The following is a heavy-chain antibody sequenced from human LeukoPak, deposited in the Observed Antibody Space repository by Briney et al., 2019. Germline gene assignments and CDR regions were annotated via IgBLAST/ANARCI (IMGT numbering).Heavy chain of an antibody. CDR1: GGTFSSYA. Sequence: SVKVSCKASGGTFSSYAISWVRQAPGQGLEWMGGIIPIFGTANYAQKFQGRVTITADKSTSTAYMELSSLRSEDTAVYYCARSGDSGSYADYYYYYYMDVWGRGTTVTVSS. D-gene: IGHD1-26*01. CDR2: IIPIFGTA. J-gene: IGHJ6*03. V-gene: IGHV1-69*06. CDR3: ARSGDSGSYADYYYYYYMDV.